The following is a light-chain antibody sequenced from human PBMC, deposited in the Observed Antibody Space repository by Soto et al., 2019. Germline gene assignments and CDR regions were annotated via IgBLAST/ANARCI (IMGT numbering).Light chain of an antibody. CDR1: QAISSS. V-gene: IGKV1-9*01. Sequence: DIQLTQSPSFLSASVGDRVTITCRASQAISSSLAWYQQKPGKAPKLLIYDASTLQTGVPSRFRGSGSGTEFTLTISSLQPEDFATYSCQQLASYPIGTFGGGTKVEIK. CDR3: QQLASYPIGT. J-gene: IGKJ4*01. CDR2: DAS.